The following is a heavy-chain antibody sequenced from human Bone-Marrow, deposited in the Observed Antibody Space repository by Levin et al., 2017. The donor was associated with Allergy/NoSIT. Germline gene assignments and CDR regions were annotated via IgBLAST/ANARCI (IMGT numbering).Heavy chain of an antibody. CDR3: ARDRGPNDY. J-gene: IGHJ4*02. D-gene: IGHD3-10*01. CDR2: IGADGTT. Sequence: PGESLKISCAASGFTFSDYYMTWIRQAPGKGLEWVSHIGADGTTYYADSVKGRFTISRDNAKNLVSLHMNSLRGEDTAVYYCARDRGPNDYWGQGTLVTVSS. CDR1: GFTFSDYY. V-gene: IGHV3-69-1*01.